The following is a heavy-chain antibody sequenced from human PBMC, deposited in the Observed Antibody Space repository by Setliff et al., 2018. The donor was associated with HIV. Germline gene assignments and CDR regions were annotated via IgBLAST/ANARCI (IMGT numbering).Heavy chain of an antibody. CDR1: GFNVGTNG. CDR3: ASARIPTGGTSTSLDF. V-gene: IGHV3-7*01. CDR2: IKQDESEM. Sequence: GGSLRLSCAVSGFNVGTNGLSWVRQAPGKGLEWVATIKQDESEMQYVDSVKGRFTISRDNANNSLYLQMNSLRVEDTAVYYCASARIPTGGTSTSLDFWGQGAPVTVSS. D-gene: IGHD2-8*02. J-gene: IGHJ4*02.